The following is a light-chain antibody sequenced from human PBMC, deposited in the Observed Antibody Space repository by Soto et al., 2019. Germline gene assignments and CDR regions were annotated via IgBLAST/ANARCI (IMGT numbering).Light chain of an antibody. J-gene: IGKJ2*01. CDR3: QQRSNWPYT. CDR2: DAS. CDR1: QSVSSY. Sequence: EIVLTQSPATLSSSPGERATLSCRASQSVSSYLAWYQQKPGQAPRLLIYDASNRATGIPARFSGSGSGTDFTLTISSLEPEDFAVYYCQQRSNWPYTFGQGTKREIK. V-gene: IGKV3-11*01.